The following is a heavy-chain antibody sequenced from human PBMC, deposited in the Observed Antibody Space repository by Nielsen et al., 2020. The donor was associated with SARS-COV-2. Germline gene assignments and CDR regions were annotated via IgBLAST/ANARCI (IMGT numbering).Heavy chain of an antibody. J-gene: IGHJ2*01. CDR1: GFTFSSYS. V-gene: IGHV3-30*03. CDR3: ARDPTSPISPRTRTWYFDL. Sequence: GESLKISCAASGFTFSSYSMNWVRQAPGKGLEWVAVISYDGSNKYYADSVKGRFTISRDNSKNTLYLQMNSLRAEDTAVYYCARDPTSPISPRTRTWYFDLWGRGTLVTVSS. D-gene: IGHD1-14*01. CDR2: ISYDGSNK.